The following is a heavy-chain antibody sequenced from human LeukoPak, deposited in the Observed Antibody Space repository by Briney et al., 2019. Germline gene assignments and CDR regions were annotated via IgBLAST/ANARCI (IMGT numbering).Heavy chain of an antibody. J-gene: IGHJ2*01. D-gene: IGHD4-17*01. CDR2: ISSSGTTI. CDR1: AFTFSTSE. V-gene: IGHV3-48*03. CDR3: ARDRGIGDAPHWYFDL. Sequence: PGGSLRLSCAASAFTFSTSEMNWVRQAPGKGLEWISYISSSGTTIYYADSVKGRFTISRDNAKNSLYLQMDSLRAEDTAVYYCARDRGIGDAPHWYFDLWGRGTLVTVSS.